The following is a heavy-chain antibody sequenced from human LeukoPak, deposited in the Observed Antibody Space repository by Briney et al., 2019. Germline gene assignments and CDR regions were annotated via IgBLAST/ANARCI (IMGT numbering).Heavy chain of an antibody. CDR3: ARAGGYCGRISCPYYFDY. D-gene: IGHD2-15*01. CDR2: MNPNSGNT. J-gene: IGHJ4*02. CDR1: GYTFTSYD. V-gene: IGHV1-8*01. Sequence: ASVKVSCKASGYTFTSYDINWVRQATGQGLEWMGWMNPNSGNTGYAQKFQDRVTMTRNTSISTAYMELSSLRSEDTAVYYCARAGGYCGRISCPYYFDYWGQGSLVAVSS.